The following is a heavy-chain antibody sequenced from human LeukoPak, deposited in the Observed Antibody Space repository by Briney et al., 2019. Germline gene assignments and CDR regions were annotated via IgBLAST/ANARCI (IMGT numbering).Heavy chain of an antibody. CDR2: ISNGSGNR. CDR1: EFTFSSYS. V-gene: IGHV3-48*01. D-gene: IGHD1-26*01. CDR3: ARAAKWEFYHYYMDI. J-gene: IGHJ6*03. Sequence: GGSLRLSCVASEFTFSSYSMIWVRQAPGKGLEWISYISNGSGNRYYADPVKGRFTISRDNARNLLYLQMNNLRADDTAVYYCARAAKWEFYHYYMDIWGKGTAVAVSS.